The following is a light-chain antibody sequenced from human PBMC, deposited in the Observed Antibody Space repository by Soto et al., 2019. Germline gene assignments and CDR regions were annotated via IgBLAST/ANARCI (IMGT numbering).Light chain of an antibody. V-gene: IGKV3-20*01. CDR1: QTVSTSY. J-gene: IGKJ1*01. Sequence: EIVLTQSPGTLSLSPGERATLSCRASQTVSTSYLAWYQQKSGQAPRLLIYGASSRATGIPDRFTGSGSGTDFTLTISRLEPEDFAVYYCQQYGASRWAFGQGTKVDI. CDR2: GAS. CDR3: QQYGASRWA.